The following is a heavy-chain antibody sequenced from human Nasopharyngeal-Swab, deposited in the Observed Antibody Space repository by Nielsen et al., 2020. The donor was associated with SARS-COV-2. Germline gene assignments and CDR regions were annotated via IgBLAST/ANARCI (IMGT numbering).Heavy chain of an antibody. V-gene: IGHV1-8*01. Sequence: APVKVSCKASGYTFTSYDINWVRQATGQGLEWMGWMNPNSGNTGYAQKFQGRVTMTRNTSISTAYMELSSLRSEDTAVYYCARGPTYYDFWSGYYRGGMDVWGQGTTVTVSS. J-gene: IGHJ6*02. CDR3: ARGPTYYDFWSGYYRGGMDV. CDR2: MNPNSGNT. D-gene: IGHD3-3*01. CDR1: GYTFTSYD.